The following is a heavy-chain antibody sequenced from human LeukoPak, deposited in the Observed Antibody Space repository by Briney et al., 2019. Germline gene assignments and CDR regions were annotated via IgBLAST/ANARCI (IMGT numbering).Heavy chain of an antibody. CDR1: GFTFSNYW. CDR3: ARSRAAVVMGELIPSFYYGMDV. CDR2: IKQDGGER. D-gene: IGHD3-16*01. Sequence: GGSLRLSCAASGFTFSNYWMNWVRQVPGKGLEWVATIKQDGGERYYVDSVEGRFTISRDNGKTSVYLQMNSLRAGDTAVYYCARSRAAVVMGELIPSFYYGMDVWGQGTTVTVSS. V-gene: IGHV3-7*03. J-gene: IGHJ6*02.